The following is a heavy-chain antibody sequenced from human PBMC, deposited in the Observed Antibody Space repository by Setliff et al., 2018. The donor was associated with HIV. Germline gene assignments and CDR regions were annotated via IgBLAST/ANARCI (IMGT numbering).Heavy chain of an antibody. D-gene: IGHD3-10*01. CDR1: GGSLSGYY. CDR3: ARDGPLEGSYRYYYYYMDV. CDR2: INHSGST. J-gene: IGHJ6*03. V-gene: IGHV4-34*01. Sequence: SETLSLTCAVYGGSLSGYYWTWIRQPPGKGLEWIGEINHSGSTNYNPSLKSRVTISIDTSKNQFSLKLSSVTAADTAVYYCARDGPLEGSYRYYYYYMDVWGKGTTVTVSS.